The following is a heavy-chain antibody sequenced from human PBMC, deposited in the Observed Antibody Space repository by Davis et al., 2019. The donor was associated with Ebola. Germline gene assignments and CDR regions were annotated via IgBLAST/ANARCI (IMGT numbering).Heavy chain of an antibody. Sequence: PGGSLRLSCAASGFTFSSYGMHWVRQAPGKGLEWVAFIRYDGSNKYYADSVKGRFTISRDNSKNTLYLQMNSLRAEDTAVYYCAKDRAITMVRGVGAFDIWGQGTMVTVSS. CDR1: GFTFSSYG. D-gene: IGHD3-10*01. CDR3: AKDRAITMVRGVGAFDI. CDR2: IRYDGSNK. V-gene: IGHV3-30*02. J-gene: IGHJ3*02.